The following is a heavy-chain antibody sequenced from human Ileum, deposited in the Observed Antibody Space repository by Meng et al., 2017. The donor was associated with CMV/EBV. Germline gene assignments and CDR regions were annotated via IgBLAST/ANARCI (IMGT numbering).Heavy chain of an antibody. CDR3: ARHYSRLFDNNGYYYDF. J-gene: IGHJ4*02. CDR2: IDPRDSST. D-gene: IGHD3-22*01. V-gene: IGHV5-10-1*03. Sequence: EIQRGQAGAEVKKPGESLRISCKGSEYIFTEFWISWVRQVPGKGLEWMGRIDPRDSSTSYRPSFQGHVTISADKSSSTAYLQWSSLKASDSALYYCARHYSRLFDNNGYYYDFWGQGTLVTVSS. CDR1: EYIFTEFW.